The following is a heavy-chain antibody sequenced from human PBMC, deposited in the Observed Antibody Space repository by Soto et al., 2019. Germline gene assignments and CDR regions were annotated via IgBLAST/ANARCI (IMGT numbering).Heavy chain of an antibody. D-gene: IGHD5-12*01. V-gene: IGHV4-59*01. CDR2: IYYSGST. Sequence: SETLSLTCTVSGGSISSYYWSWIRQPPGKGLEWIGYIYYSGSTNYNPSLKSRVTISVDTSKNQFSLKLSSVTAADTAVYYCARDLGGYANYWGQGTLVTVSS. CDR3: ARDLGGYANY. J-gene: IGHJ4*02. CDR1: GGSISSYY.